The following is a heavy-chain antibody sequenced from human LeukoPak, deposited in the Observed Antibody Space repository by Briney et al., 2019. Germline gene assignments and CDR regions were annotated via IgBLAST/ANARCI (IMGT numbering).Heavy chain of an antibody. D-gene: IGHD1-7*01. CDR3: ARDRDWNSGFDY. J-gene: IGHJ4*02. CDR2: TSTSSSYI. V-gene: IGHV3-21*01. Sequence: GGSLRLSCAASGFTLSTYNMKWVRQAPRKGLEWVSSTSTSSSYIYYADSVKGRFTISRDNARNSLYLQMNSLRAEDTAVYYCARDRDWNSGFDYWGQGTLVTVSS. CDR1: GFTLSTYN.